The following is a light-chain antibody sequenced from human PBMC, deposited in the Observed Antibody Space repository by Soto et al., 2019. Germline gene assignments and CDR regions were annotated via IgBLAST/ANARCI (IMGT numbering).Light chain of an antibody. CDR1: RSDVGSYNL. CDR2: EGS. V-gene: IGLV2-23*01. Sequence: QSALTQPASVSGSPGQSITISCTGTRSDVGSYNLVSWYQQHPGKAPKLMIYEGSKRSSGVSNRFSGSKSGNTASLTISGLQAEDEADYYCCSYAGSSTSVVFGGGTTLPVL. J-gene: IGLJ2*01. CDR3: CSYAGSSTSVV.